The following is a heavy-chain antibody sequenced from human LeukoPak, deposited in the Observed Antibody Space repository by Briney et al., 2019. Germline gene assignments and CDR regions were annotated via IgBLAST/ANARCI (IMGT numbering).Heavy chain of an antibody. CDR2: ISSSSSYI. J-gene: IGHJ5*02. D-gene: IGHD6-19*01. CDR3: ARAHNIGWPGNWFDP. Sequence: PGGSLRLSCAASGFTFSSYSMNWVRQAPGKGLEWVSSISSSSSYIYYADSVKGRFTISRDNSENTLYLQMNSLRPEDTAVYYCARAHNIGWPGNWFDPWGQGTLVIVSS. CDR1: GFTFSSYS. V-gene: IGHV3-21*01.